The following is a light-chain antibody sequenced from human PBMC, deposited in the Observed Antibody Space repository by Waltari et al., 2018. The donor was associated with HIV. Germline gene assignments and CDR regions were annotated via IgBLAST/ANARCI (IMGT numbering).Light chain of an antibody. J-gene: IGKJ4*01. CDR3: QQLKTYPLS. V-gene: IGKV1-9*01. CDR1: QGVGSY. CDR2: RVS. Sequence: IQLTQSPSFLSASVGERLTITCRATQGVGSYLAWYQQKPGKAPNRLSYRVSVLETGIPSRFSGSGSGTEFTLTISGLQPEDFATYYCQQLKTYPLSFGGGTKVEIK.